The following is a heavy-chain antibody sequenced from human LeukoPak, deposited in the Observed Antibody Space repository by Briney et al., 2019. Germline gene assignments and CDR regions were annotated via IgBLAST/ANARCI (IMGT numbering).Heavy chain of an antibody. J-gene: IGHJ4*02. CDR1: GGSISSYY. CDR2: IYTSGST. Sequence: SEALSLTCTVSGGSISSYYWSWIRQPAGKGLEWIGRIYTSGSTNYNPSLKSRVTMSVDTSKNQFSLKLSSVTAADTAVYYCARAPQGVAAANYFDYWGQGTLVTVSS. CDR3: ARAPQGVAAANYFDY. D-gene: IGHD2-15*01. V-gene: IGHV4-4*07.